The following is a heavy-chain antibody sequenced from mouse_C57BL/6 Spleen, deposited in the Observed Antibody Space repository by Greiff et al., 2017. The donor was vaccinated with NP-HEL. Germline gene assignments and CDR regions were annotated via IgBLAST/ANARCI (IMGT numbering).Heavy chain of an antibody. D-gene: IGHD1-1*01. V-gene: IGHV1-53*01. CDR2: INPSNGGT. CDR1: GYTFPSYW. CDR3: ARGRVYYGSSWFAY. Sequence: QVQLKQPGTELVKPGASVKLSCKASGYTFPSYWMHWVKQRPGQGLEWIGNINPSNGGTNYNEKFKSKATLTVDKSSSTAYMQLSSLTSEDSAVYYCARGRVYYGSSWFAYWGQGTLVTVSA. J-gene: IGHJ3*01.